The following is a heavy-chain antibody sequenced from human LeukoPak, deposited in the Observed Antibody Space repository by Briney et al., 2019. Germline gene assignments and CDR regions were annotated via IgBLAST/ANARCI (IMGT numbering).Heavy chain of an antibody. CDR3: ARSIVVVTYLAY. CDR2: ISYDGNNK. V-gene: IGHV3-30-3*01. CDR1: GFAFSSYA. D-gene: IGHD2-21*02. Sequence: GGSLRLSCAASGFAFSSYALHWVRHAPGQGLQWVASISYDGNNKYYEDSVRGRFTISRDSAKNTLYLQMNSLSTEDTAMYYCARSIVVVTYLAYWGQGTLVTVSS. J-gene: IGHJ4*02.